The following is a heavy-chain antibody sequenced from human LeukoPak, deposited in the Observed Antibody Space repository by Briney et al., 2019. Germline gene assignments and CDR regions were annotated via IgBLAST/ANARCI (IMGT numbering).Heavy chain of an antibody. CDR1: GGSISSYY. Sequence: SETLSLTCTVSGGSISSYYWSWIRQPPGKGLEWIGYIYYSGSTNYNPSLKSRVTISVDTSENQFSLKLGSVTAADTAVYYCARTNNYYDSSGYYDYWGQGTLVTVSS. J-gene: IGHJ4*02. D-gene: IGHD3-22*01. V-gene: IGHV4-59*01. CDR2: IYYSGST. CDR3: ARTNNYYDSSGYYDY.